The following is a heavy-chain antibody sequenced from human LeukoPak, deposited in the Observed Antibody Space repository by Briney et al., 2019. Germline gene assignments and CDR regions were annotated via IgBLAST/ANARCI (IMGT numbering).Heavy chain of an antibody. V-gene: IGHV3-74*01. CDR1: GLTLSRYL. Sequence: PGGSLRLTCPATGLTLSRYLLHRVRQAPGKGPVWVSRINGDGTRTSYADSVKGRFTISRDNAKNTLFVQMNRLRADDTAVYYCVRDGFYYWGHGTLVTVSS. CDR3: VRDGFYY. J-gene: IGHJ4*01. CDR2: INGDGTRT.